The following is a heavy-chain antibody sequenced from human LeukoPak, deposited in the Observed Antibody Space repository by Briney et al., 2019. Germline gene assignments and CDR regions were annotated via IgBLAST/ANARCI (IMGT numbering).Heavy chain of an antibody. D-gene: IGHD6-6*01. CDR2: IYSGGST. J-gene: IGHJ6*03. CDR1: GFTVSSNY. Sequence: GGSLRLSCAASGFTVSSNYMSWVRQAPGKGLECVSVIYSGGSTYYADSVKGRFTISRDNSKNTLYLQMNSLRAEDTAVYYCAREGGSIAARGGDYYYMDVWGKGTTVTVSS. V-gene: IGHV3-66*02. CDR3: AREGGSIAARGGDYYYMDV.